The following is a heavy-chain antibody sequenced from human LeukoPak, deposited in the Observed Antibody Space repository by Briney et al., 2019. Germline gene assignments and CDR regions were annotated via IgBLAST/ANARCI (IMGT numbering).Heavy chain of an antibody. J-gene: IGHJ5*02. V-gene: IGHV4-39*07. Sequence: SETLSLICTVSGGSIINSNYYWWGWIRQPPGKGLEWIGSIYYSGSTYYNPSLESRVTISVDTSKNQFSLKLSSVTAADTALYFCARDCCDSRSWFDPWGQGTLVTVSS. CDR1: GGSIINSNYY. CDR2: IYYSGST. D-gene: IGHD2-15*01. CDR3: ARDCCDSRSWFDP.